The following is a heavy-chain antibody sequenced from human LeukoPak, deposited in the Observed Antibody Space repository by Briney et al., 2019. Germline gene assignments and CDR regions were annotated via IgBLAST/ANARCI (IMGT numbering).Heavy chain of an antibody. CDR1: GFTFSSYW. Sequence: GGSLRLSCAASGFTFSSYWMHWFRQAPGKGLVWFSRIKGDGNTNYADSVKGRFTISRDNAKNTVSLQMNSLRAEDTGVYYCARAPSEIGGYYPEYFRHWGQGTLVTVSS. J-gene: IGHJ1*01. CDR2: IKGDGNT. D-gene: IGHD3-22*01. V-gene: IGHV3-74*01. CDR3: ARAPSEIGGYYPEYFRH.